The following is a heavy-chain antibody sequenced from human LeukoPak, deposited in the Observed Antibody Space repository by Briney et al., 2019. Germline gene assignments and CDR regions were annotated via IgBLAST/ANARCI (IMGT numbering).Heavy chain of an antibody. CDR1: GGSISSGGYS. V-gene: IGHV4-30-2*01. J-gene: IGHJ4*02. CDR2: IYHSGST. CDR3: ARARDPYGDYGSFDY. D-gene: IGHD4-17*01. Sequence: SQTLSLTCAVSGGSISSGGYSWSWIRPPPGKGLEWIGYIYHSGSTYYNPSLKSRVTISVDRSKNQFSLKLSSVTAADTAVYYCARARDPYGDYGSFDYWGQGTLVTVSS.